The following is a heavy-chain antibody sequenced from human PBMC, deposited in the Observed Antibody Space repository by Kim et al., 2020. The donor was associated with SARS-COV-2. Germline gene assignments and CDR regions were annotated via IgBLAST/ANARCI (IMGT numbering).Heavy chain of an antibody. D-gene: IGHD2-21*02. V-gene: IGHV1-2*06. J-gene: IGHJ4*02. CDR1: GYTFTGYY. Sequence: ASVKVSCKASGYTFTGYYMHWVRQAPGQGLEWMGRINPNSGGTNYAQKFQGRVTMTRDTSISTAYMELSRLRSDDTAVYYCASSNPGGNSGYYFDYWGQGTLSPSPQ. CDR2: INPNSGGT. CDR3: ASSNPGGNSGYYFDY.